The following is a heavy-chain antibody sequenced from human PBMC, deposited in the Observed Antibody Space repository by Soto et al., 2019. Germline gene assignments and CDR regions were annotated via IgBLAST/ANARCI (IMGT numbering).Heavy chain of an antibody. J-gene: IGHJ4*02. CDR2: ISYDGSNK. V-gene: IGHV3-30*18. Sequence: GGSLRLSCAASGFTFSSYGMHWVRQAPGKGLEWVAVISYDGSNKYYADSVKGRFTISRDNSKNTLYLQMNSLRAEDTAVYYCAKDPNDYGDFPYFDYWGQGTLVTVSS. CDR1: GFTFSSYG. CDR3: AKDPNDYGDFPYFDY. D-gene: IGHD4-17*01.